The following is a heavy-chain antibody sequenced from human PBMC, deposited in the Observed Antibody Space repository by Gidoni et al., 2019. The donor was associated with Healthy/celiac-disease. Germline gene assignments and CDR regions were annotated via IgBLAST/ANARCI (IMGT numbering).Heavy chain of an antibody. V-gene: IGHV3-53*01. CDR3: ARDYRYYGSGSYSVTVGAFDI. Sequence: EVQLVESGGGLIQPGGSLRLPCAASGFTVSSNHMSWARQAPGKGLVWVSVIYSGGSTYYADSVKGRFTISRDNSKNTLYLQMNSLRAEDTAVYYCARDYRYYGSGSYSVTVGAFDIWGQGTMVTVSS. CDR1: GFTVSSNH. J-gene: IGHJ3*02. D-gene: IGHD3-10*01. CDR2: IYSGGST.